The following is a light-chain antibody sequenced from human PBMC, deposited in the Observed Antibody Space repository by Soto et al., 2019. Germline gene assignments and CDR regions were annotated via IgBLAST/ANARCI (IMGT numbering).Light chain of an antibody. V-gene: IGKV1-33*01. CDR2: DAS. CDR3: QQYDNLPLT. Sequence: DIQMTQSPSTLSASVGYRFTITCRASQSISSWLAWYQQKPGKAPKLLIYDASNLETGVPSRFSGSGSGTDFTFTISSLQPEDIATYYCQQYDNLPLTFGGGTTGDIK. CDR1: QSISSW. J-gene: IGKJ4*01.